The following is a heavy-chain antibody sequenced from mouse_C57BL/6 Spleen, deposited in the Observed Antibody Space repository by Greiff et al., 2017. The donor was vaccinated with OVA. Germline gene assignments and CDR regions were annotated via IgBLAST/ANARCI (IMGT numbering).Heavy chain of an antibody. CDR2: ISSGGSYP. CDR3: AGHEGSSYFGY. D-gene: IGHD1-1*01. J-gene: IGHJ2*01. V-gene: IGHV5-6*01. CDR1: GFTFSSYG. Sequence: DVHLVESGGDLVKPGGSLKLSCAASGFTFSSYGMSWVRQTPDKRLEWVATISSGGSYPYYPDSVKGRFTISRDNAKNTLYLQMSSLKSEDRAMYYCAGHEGSSYFGYWGQGTTLTVSS.